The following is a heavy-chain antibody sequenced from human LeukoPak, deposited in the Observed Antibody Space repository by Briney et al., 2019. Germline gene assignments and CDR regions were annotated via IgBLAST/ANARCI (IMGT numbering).Heavy chain of an antibody. D-gene: IGHD4-17*01. J-gene: IGHJ4*02. Sequence: ASVKVSCKASGYTFTSYYMHWVRQAPGQGLEWMGIINPSGGSTSYAQKFQGRVTMTRDTSTSTVYMELSSLRSEDTAVYYCARSDYGDYDRWGNYYFDYWGQGTLVTVSS. CDR3: ARSDYGDYDRWGNYYFDY. V-gene: IGHV1-46*01. CDR1: GYTFTSYY. CDR2: INPSGGST.